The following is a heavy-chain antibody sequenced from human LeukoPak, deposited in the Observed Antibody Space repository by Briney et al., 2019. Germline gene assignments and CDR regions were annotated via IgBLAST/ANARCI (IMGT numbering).Heavy chain of an antibody. J-gene: IGHJ4*02. V-gene: IGHV4-59*01. CDR1: GGSISSYY. D-gene: IGHD3-10*01. CDR2: IYYSGST. CDR3: ARGGVRGGIFDY. Sequence: SETLSLTCTVSGGSISSYYWSWIRQPPGKGLEWIGYIYYSGSTNYNPSLKSRVTISVDTSKNQFSLKLSSVTAADTAVYYCARGGVRGGIFDYWGQGTLVTVSS.